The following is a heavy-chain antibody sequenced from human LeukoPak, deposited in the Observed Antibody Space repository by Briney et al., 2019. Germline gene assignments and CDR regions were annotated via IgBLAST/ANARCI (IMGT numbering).Heavy chain of an antibody. CDR1: GYTFTGYY. CDR2: INPNSGGI. D-gene: IGHD4-11*01. V-gene: IGHV1-2*02. J-gene: IGHJ4*02. Sequence: ASVKVSCKASGYTFTGYYMHWVRQAPGQGLEWMGWINPNSGGINYAQKFQGRVTMTRDTSMSTAYMEVTRLTSDDTAVFFSARSSDYSNYIIDYWGQGTLVTVSS. CDR3: ARSSDYSNYIIDY.